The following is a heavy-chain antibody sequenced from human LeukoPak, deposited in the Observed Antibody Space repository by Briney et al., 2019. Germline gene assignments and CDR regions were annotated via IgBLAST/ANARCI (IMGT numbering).Heavy chain of an antibody. J-gene: IGHJ4*02. CDR2: INPSGGST. V-gene: IGHV1-46*01. CDR1: GYTFTSYY. D-gene: IGHD1-26*01. Sequence: ASVKVSCKASGYTFTSYYMHWVRQAPGQGLEWMGIINPSGGSTSYAQKFQGRATMTRDTSTSTVYMELSSLRSEDTAVYYCATAHSWELPLDYWGQGSLITVSS. CDR3: ATAHSWELPLDY.